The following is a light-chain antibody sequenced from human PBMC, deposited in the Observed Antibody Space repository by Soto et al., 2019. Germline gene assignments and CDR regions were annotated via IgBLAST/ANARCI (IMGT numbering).Light chain of an antibody. J-gene: IGKJ1*01. CDR1: QSVTTY. CDR3: QQGYSTPWT. CDR2: AIS. Sequence: DIQMTQPQSSLSASVGDRVTITCRASQSVTTYLHWYQQKAGEAPKLLIYAISNLQSGVSSRFSGSGSGTDFSLTINTLQPEDFATYYCQQGYSTPWTFGQGTTVDIK. V-gene: IGKV1-39*01.